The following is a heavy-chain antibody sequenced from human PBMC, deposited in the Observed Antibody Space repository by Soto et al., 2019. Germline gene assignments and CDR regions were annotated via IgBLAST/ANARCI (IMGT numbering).Heavy chain of an antibody. CDR2: IYYSGST. D-gene: IGHD3-22*01. Sequence: NPSETLSLTCTVSGGSISSGGYYWSWIRQHPGKGLEWIGYIYYSGSTYYNPSLKSRVTISVDTSKNQFSLKLSSVTAADTAVYYCARVLRYYDSSGYDNWFDPWGQGTLVT. J-gene: IGHJ5*02. CDR1: GGSISSGGYY. V-gene: IGHV4-31*03. CDR3: ARVLRYYDSSGYDNWFDP.